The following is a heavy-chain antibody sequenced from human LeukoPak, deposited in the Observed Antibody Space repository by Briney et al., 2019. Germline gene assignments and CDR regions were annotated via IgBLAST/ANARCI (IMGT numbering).Heavy chain of an antibody. CDR3: ARYSSISFDP. Sequence: SETLSLTCTVSGGSISSYYWSWIRQPPGKGLEWIGYIYYSGSTNYNPSLKSRVTISVDTSKNQFSLKLSSVTAADTAVYYCARYSSISFDPWGQGTLVTVSS. D-gene: IGHD6-13*01. CDR1: GGSISSYY. V-gene: IGHV4-59*01. J-gene: IGHJ5*02. CDR2: IYYSGST.